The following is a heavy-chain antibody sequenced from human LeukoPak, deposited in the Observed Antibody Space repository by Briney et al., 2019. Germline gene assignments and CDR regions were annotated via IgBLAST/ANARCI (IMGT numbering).Heavy chain of an antibody. CDR1: GFSLSTSGVG. J-gene: IGHJ4*02. D-gene: IGHD1-26*01. Sequence: SGPTLVNPTQTLTLTCTFSGFSLSTSGVGVGWIRQPPGKALEWLALIYWDDDKRYRPSLKSRLTITKDTSKNQVVLTMTNMGPVDTATYYCAHSHIGSAFDYWGQGTLVTVSS. CDR2: IYWDDDK. CDR3: AHSHIGSAFDY. V-gene: IGHV2-5*02.